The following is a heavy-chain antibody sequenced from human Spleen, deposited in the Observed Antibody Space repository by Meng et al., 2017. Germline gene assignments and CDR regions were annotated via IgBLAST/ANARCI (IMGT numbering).Heavy chain of an antibody. J-gene: IGHJ4*02. CDR1: GFTFSSYW. CDR2: IKQDGSEK. CDR3: ARIIRYCSGGSCSPPYYFDY. Sequence: GESLKISCAASGFTFSSYWMSWVRQAPGKGLEWVANIKQDGSEKYYVDSVKGRFTISRDNAKNSLYLQMNSLRAEDTAVYYCARIIRYCSGGSCSPPYYFDYWGQGTLVTVSS. D-gene: IGHD2-15*01. V-gene: IGHV3-7*01.